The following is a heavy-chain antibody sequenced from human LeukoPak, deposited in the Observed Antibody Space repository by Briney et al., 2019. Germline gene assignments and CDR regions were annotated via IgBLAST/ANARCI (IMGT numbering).Heavy chain of an antibody. CDR3: AKHHYHYYYMDV. CDR2: IRYDGSNK. CDR1: GFTFSSYG. V-gene: IGHV3-30*02. J-gene: IGHJ6*03. Sequence: PGGSLRLSCAASGFTFSSYGMHWVRQAPGKGLEWVAFIRYDGSNKYYADSVKGRFTISRDNSKNTLYLQMNSLRAEDTAVYYCAKHHYHYYYMDVWGKGTTVTVSS.